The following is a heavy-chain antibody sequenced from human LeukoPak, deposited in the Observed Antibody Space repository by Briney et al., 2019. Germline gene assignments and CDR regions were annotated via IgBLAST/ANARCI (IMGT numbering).Heavy chain of an antibody. CDR1: GGSISSYY. Sequence: SETLSLTCTVSGGSISSYYWSWIRQPPGKGLEWIGYIYYSGSTNYNPSLKSRVTISVDTSKNQFSLKLSSVTAADTAVYYCARHHSNYYYCYGMDVWGQGTTVTVSS. D-gene: IGHD4-11*01. V-gene: IGHV4-59*08. CDR3: ARHHSNYYYCYGMDV. J-gene: IGHJ6*02. CDR2: IYYSGST.